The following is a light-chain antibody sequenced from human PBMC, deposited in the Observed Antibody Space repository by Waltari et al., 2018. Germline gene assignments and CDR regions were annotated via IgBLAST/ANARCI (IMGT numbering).Light chain of an antibody. V-gene: IGLV2-11*01. CDR1: SSDVGGYNF. CDR3: CSYAGTFTPCV. J-gene: IGLJ1*01. CDR2: DTH. Sequence: QSALTQPRSVSASPGQSVTISCTGTSSDVGGYNFVSWYQKHPGKAPKLMIYDTHKRPSGVRARFAGSKSGNTASLTISGLQSDDEADYYCCSYAGTFTPCVFGTETRVTVL.